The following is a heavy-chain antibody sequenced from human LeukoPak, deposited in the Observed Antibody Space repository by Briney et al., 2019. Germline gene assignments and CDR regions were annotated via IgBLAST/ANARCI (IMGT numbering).Heavy chain of an antibody. CDR2: ISAYNGNT. CDR1: GYTFTNYG. D-gene: IGHD3-10*01. CDR3: ATLWFGEDHGWSFDY. Sequence: ASVKVSCKASGYTFTNYGISWVRQAPGQGLEWMGWISAYNGNTNYAQKLQGRVTMTTDTSTSTAYMELRSLRSDDTAVYYCATLWFGEDHGWSFDYWGQGTLVTVSS. V-gene: IGHV1-18*01. J-gene: IGHJ4*02.